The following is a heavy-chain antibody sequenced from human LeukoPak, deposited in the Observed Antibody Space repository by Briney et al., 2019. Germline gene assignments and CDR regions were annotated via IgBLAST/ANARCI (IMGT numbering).Heavy chain of an antibody. CDR3: ARFYDILTGYLGSESDY. Sequence: PSETLSLTCAVYGGSFSGYYWSWIRQPPGKGLEWIGEINHSGSTNYNPSLKSRVTISVDTSKNQFSLKLSSVTAADTAVYYCARFYDILTGYLGSESDYWGQGTLVTVSS. CDR2: INHSGST. J-gene: IGHJ4*02. CDR1: GGSFSGYY. V-gene: IGHV4-34*01. D-gene: IGHD3-9*01.